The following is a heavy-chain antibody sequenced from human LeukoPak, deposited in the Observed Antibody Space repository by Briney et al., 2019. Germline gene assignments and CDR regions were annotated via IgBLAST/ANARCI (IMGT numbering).Heavy chain of an antibody. D-gene: IGHD6-13*01. CDR3: ARDGGIAAAGSFDY. CDR2: ISYDGSNK. V-gene: IGHV3-30-3*01. CDR1: GFTFSSYA. Sequence: GGSLRLSCAASGFTFSSYAMHWVRQAPGKGLEWVAVISYDGSNKYYADSVKGRFTISSDNSKNTLYLQMNSLRAEDTAVYYCARDGGIAAAGSFDYWGQGTLVTVSS. J-gene: IGHJ4*02.